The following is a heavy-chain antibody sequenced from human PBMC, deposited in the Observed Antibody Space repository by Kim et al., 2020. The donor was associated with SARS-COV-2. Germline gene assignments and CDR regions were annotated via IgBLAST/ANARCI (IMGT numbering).Heavy chain of an antibody. V-gene: IGHV1-18*01. J-gene: IGHJ4*02. Sequence: ASVKVSCKASGYTFTSYGISWVRQAPGQGLEWMGWISAYNGNTNYAQKLQGRVTMTTDTSTSTAYMELRSLRSDDTAVYYYARVPIESGYEIGGLVDYWGQGTLVTVSS. D-gene: IGHD5-12*01. CDR3: ARVPIESGYEIGGLVDY. CDR1: GYTFTSYG. CDR2: ISAYNGNT.